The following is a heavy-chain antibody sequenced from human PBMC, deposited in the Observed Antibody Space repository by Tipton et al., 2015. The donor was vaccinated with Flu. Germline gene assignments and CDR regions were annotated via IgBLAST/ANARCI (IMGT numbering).Heavy chain of an antibody. V-gene: IGHV3-53*01. D-gene: IGHD3-3*01. Sequence: GSLRLSCAASGFTVSSNYMSWVRQAPGKGLEWVSVIYSGGSTYYADSVKGRFTISRDNSKNTLYLQMNSLRAEDTAVYYCARDRVTIFGVVISYYGMDVWGRGTTVTVSS. CDR1: GFTVSSNY. CDR2: IYSGGST. J-gene: IGHJ6*02. CDR3: ARDRVTIFGVVISYYGMDV.